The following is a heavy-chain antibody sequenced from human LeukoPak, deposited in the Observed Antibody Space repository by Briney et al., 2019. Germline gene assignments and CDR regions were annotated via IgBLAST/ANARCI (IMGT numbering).Heavy chain of an antibody. CDR2: IWYDGSNK. D-gene: IGHD3-10*01. CDR3: ARDIYGSGSS. Sequence: GRSLRLSCAATEFTFSSYGRHWVRQAPGKGLEWVAVIWYDGSNKYYADSVKGRFTISRDNSKNPLYLQMNSLRAEDTAVYYCARDIYGSGSSWGQGTLVTVSS. V-gene: IGHV3-33*01. J-gene: IGHJ5*02. CDR1: EFTFSSYG.